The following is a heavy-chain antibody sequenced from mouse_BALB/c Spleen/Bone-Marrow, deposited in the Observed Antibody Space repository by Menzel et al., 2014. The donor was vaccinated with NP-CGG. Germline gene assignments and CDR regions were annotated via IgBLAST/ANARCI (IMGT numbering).Heavy chain of an antibody. J-gene: IGHJ2*01. V-gene: IGHV5-17*02. CDR1: GFTFSSFG. CDR3: ARSSYGYDRQAYFFDY. D-gene: IGHD2-2*01. CDR2: ISSGSSTI. Sequence: EVQLVESGGGLVQPGGSRKLSCAASGFTFSSFGMHWVRQAPEKGLEWVAYISSGSSTIYYADTVKGRFTISRHNPKNTLFLQMTSLRSEDTAMYYCARSSYGYDRQAYFFDYWGQGTTLTVSS.